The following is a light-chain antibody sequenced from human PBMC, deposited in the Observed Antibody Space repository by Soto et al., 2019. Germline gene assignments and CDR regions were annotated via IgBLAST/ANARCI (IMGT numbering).Light chain of an antibody. CDR3: QQYYSTLLT. V-gene: IGKV4-1*01. J-gene: IGKJ4*01. CDR2: WAS. CDR1: QSVLYSSNNKNY. Sequence: DIVMTKSADSLAVSLGERANINCKSSQSVLYSSNNKNYLAWYQHKPGQPPKLLIYWASTRESGVPDRFSGSGSGTDFTLTISSLQAEDVAVYYCQQYYSTLLTFGGGTKVEIK.